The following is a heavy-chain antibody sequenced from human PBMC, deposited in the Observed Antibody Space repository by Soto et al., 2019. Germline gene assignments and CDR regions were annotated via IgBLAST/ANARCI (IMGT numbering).Heavy chain of an antibody. Sequence: LRLSCAASGFTFTNYWMSWVRQAPGKGLEWVANIKQDGGEKYYADSAKGRFIISRDNAKTSLYLQMNSLRAEDTAVYYCARDMGVFWSGYPEGGFDYWGQGTPVTVSS. CDR2: IKQDGGEK. V-gene: IGHV3-7*01. CDR3: ARDMGVFWSGYPEGGFDY. CDR1: GFTFTNYW. J-gene: IGHJ4*02. D-gene: IGHD3-3*01.